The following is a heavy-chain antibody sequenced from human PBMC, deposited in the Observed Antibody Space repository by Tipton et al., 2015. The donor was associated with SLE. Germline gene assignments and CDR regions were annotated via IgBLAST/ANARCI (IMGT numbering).Heavy chain of an antibody. Sequence: TLSLTCAVYGGSFSGYYWSWIRQPPGKALEWTGSHYYRGNTHYNPSLKSRVTISVDTSKNQFYLTLNSVTATDTAVYYCARHTESGSFSALDYWGPGILVTVSS. CDR2: HYYRGNT. D-gene: IGHD1-26*01. V-gene: IGHV4-34*10. CDR3: ARHTESGSFSALDY. CDR1: GGSFSGYY. J-gene: IGHJ4*02.